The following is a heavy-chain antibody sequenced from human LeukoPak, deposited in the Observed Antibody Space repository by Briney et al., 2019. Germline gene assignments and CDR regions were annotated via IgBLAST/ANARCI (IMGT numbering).Heavy chain of an antibody. V-gene: IGHV3-21*01. Sequence: GGSLRLSCAASGFTFSSYSMNWVRQAPGKGLEWVSSITISSSYKYYADSVKGRFTIFRDNAKNSLHLQMNSLRAEDTAVYYCARAPSTAVTTYRIDSWGQGTLVTVSS. CDR1: GFTFSSYS. CDR3: ARAPSTAVTTYRIDS. CDR2: ITISSSYK. J-gene: IGHJ4*02. D-gene: IGHD4-17*01.